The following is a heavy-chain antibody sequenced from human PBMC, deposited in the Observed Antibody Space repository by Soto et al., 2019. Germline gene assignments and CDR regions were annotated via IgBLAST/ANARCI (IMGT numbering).Heavy chain of an antibody. CDR3: AKDRITMGRGVIIYYYYGMDV. D-gene: IGHD3-10*01. J-gene: IGHJ6*02. CDR1: GFTFSSYG. Sequence: GGSLRLSCAASGFTFSSYGMHWVRQAPGKGLEWVAVISYDGSNKYYADSVKGRFTISRDNSKNTLYLQMNSLRAEDTAVYYCAKDRITMGRGVIIYYYYGMDVWGQGTTVTVSS. V-gene: IGHV3-30*18. CDR2: ISYDGSNK.